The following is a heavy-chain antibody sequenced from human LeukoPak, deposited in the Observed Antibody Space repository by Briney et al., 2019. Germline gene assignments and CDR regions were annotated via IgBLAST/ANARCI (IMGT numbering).Heavy chain of an antibody. CDR3: ARPRSSGWYYFDY. CDR2: ISHSGNA. Sequence: PSETLSLTCTVSGGSIISDRFYWGWIRQPPGKGLEWIGRISHSGNAYHNPSLKSRVTISVDTSKNQFSLNLSSVTAADTAVYYCARPRSSGWYYFDYWGQGTLVTVSS. V-gene: IGHV4-39*01. J-gene: IGHJ4*02. CDR1: GGSIISDRFY. D-gene: IGHD6-19*01.